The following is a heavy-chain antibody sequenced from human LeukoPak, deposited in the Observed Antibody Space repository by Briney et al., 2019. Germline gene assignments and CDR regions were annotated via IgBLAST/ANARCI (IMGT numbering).Heavy chain of an antibody. D-gene: IGHD3-10*01. CDR1: GFTFSSYG. V-gene: IGHV3-30*02. Sequence: PGGSLRLSCAASGFTFSSYGMHWVRQAPGKGLEWVAFIRYDGSNKYYADSVKGRFTISRDNFKRTLYLQMNSLRAEDTAVYYCARSGSGSYFLDYWGQGTLVTVSS. J-gene: IGHJ4*02. CDR3: ARSGSGSYFLDY. CDR2: IRYDGSNK.